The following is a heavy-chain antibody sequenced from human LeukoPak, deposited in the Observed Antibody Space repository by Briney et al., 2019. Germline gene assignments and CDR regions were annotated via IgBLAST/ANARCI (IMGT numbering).Heavy chain of an antibody. CDR2: INPNSGGT. D-gene: IGHD2-2*01. J-gene: IGHJ4*02. CDR1: GYTFTGYY. Sequence: ASMKVSCKASGYTFTGYYMHWVRQAPGQGLEWMGWINPNSGGTNYAQKFQGRVTMTRDTSISTAYMELSRLRSDDTAVYYCARGLGYCSSTSCYGNDYWGQGTLVTVSS. V-gene: IGHV1-2*02. CDR3: ARGLGYCSSTSCYGNDY.